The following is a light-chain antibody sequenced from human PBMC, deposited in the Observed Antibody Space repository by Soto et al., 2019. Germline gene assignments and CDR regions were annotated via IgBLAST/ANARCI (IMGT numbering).Light chain of an antibody. CDR2: GAS. V-gene: IGKV3-20*01. Sequence: EIVLTQSPGTLSFSPGERATLSCRASQSVSSSYLACYQQKPGQAPRLLIYGASSRATGIPDRFSGSGSGTDFTLTISRLEPEDFAVYYCQQYGSSPRTFGQGTKVEIK. J-gene: IGKJ1*01. CDR1: QSVSSSY. CDR3: QQYGSSPRT.